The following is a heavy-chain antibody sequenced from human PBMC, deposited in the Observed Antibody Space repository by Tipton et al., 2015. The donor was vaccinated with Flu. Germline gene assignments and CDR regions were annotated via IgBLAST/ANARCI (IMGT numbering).Heavy chain of an antibody. V-gene: IGHV4-34*01. CDR2: INHSGST. CDR3: ARDSSGYSIFFDY. J-gene: IGHJ4*02. CDR1: GGSFSGYY. D-gene: IGHD3-22*01. Sequence: GLVKPSETLSLTCAVYGGSFSGYYWSWIRQPPGKGLEWIGEINHSGSTNYNPSLKSRVTISVDTSKNQFSLKLSPVTAADTAVYYCARDSSGYSIFFDYWGQGTLVTVSS.